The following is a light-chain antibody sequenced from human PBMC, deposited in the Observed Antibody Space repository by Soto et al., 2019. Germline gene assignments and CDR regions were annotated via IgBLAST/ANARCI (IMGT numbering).Light chain of an antibody. CDR2: GAS. CDR1: QSVSSN. J-gene: IGKJ1*01. CDR3: LQHNSYPLT. V-gene: IGKV3-15*01. Sequence: EIVMTQSPATLSVSPGERATLSCRASQSVSSNLAWYQQKPGQAPRLLIYGASTRATGIPARFSGSGSGTDFTLTISSLQPEDFATYYCLQHNSYPLTFGQGTKVDIK.